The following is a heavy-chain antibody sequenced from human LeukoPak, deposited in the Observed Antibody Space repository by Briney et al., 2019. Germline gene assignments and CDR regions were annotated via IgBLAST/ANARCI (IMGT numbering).Heavy chain of an antibody. V-gene: IGHV3-7*01. Sequence: PGGSLRLSCAASGFTFSSYWMSWVRQAPGKGLEWVANIKQDGSEKYYVDSVKGRFTISRDNAKNSLYLQMNSLRAEDTAVYYCAREGRRLRFRYFDLWGRGTLVTVSS. D-gene: IGHD5-12*01. CDR3: AREGRRLRFRYFDL. J-gene: IGHJ2*01. CDR2: IKQDGSEK. CDR1: GFTFSSYW.